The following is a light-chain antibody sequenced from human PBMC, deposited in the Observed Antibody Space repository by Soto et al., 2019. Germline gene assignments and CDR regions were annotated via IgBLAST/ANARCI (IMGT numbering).Light chain of an antibody. J-gene: IGKJ1*01. Sequence: ERGLTLSPATMSVSPGERATLSCRASQSVSSNLAWFQQKPGRAPRLLIYGASTRATGIPARCSGSGSGTEFALTISSLQSEDVAVYWCQQYNNWLRTFGQGSIVDIK. CDR2: GAS. V-gene: IGKV3-15*01. CDR3: QQYNNWLRT. CDR1: QSVSSN.